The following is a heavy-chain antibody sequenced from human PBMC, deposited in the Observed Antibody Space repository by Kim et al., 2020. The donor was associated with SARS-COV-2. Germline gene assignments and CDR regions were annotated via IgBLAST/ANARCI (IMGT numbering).Heavy chain of an antibody. D-gene: IGHD6-13*01. J-gene: IGHJ3*02. V-gene: IGHV3-9*01. CDR1: GFTFDDYA. Sequence: GGSLRLSCAASGFTFDDYAMHWVRQAPGKGLEWVSGISWNSGSIGYADSVKGRFTISRDNAKNSLYLQMNSLRAEDTALYYCAKDGSSLIISYAFDIWGQGTMVTVSS. CDR2: ISWNSGSI. CDR3: AKDGSSLIISYAFDI.